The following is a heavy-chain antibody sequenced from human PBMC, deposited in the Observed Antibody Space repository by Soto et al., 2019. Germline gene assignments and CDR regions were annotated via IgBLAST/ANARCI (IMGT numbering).Heavy chain of an antibody. CDR3: ARGRSRGSGSYPCGMDD. J-gene: IGHJ6*02. CDR1: GGSISSGGYS. V-gene: IGHV4-30-2*01. CDR2: IYHSGST. D-gene: IGHD3-10*01. Sequence: NPSETLSLTCAVSGGSISSGGYSWSWIRQPPGKGLEWIGYIYHSGSTYYNPSLKSRVTISVDRSKNQFSLKLSSVTAADTAVYYCARGRSRGSGSYPCGMDDWGQGTTVNVSS.